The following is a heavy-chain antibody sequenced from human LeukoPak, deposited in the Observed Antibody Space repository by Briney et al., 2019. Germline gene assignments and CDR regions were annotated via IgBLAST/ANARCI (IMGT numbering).Heavy chain of an antibody. CDR3: AREGYGDC. J-gene: IGHJ3*01. CDR2: IYYSGST. Sequence: SETLSLTCTVSGGSISSYYWSWIRQPPGKGLEWIGYIYYSGSTNYNPSLKSRVTISVDTSKNQFSLKLSSVTAADTAVYYCAREGYGDCRGQGTMVTVSS. CDR1: GGSISSYY. D-gene: IGHD4-17*01. V-gene: IGHV4-59*12.